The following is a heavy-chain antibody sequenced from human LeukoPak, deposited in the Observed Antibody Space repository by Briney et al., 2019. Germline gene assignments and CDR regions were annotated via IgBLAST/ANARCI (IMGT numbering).Heavy chain of an antibody. J-gene: IGHJ5*02. V-gene: IGHV3-23*01. D-gene: IGHD6-13*01. Sequence: GGSLRLSCAASGFTFSSYAMSWVRQSPGKGLEWVSAISGGGGSTYYAYYTDSVKGRFTISRDKSKNTLYLQMNSLRAEDTAVYYCAKDGSSNLYGWFDPWGQGTLVTVSS. CDR3: AKDGSSNLYGWFDP. CDR1: GFTFSSYA. CDR2: ISGGGGST.